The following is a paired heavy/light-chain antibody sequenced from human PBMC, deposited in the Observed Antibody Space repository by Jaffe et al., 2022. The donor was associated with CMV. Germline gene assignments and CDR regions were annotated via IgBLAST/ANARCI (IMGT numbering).Heavy chain of an antibody. V-gene: IGHV3-53*02. J-gene: IGHJ4*02. D-gene: IGHD6-19*01. Sequence: EVQLVETGGGSIQPGGSLRLSCAASGFTVSSNYISWVRQAPGKGLEWVSVIYSGGSTYYADSVKGRFTISRDNSKNTLYLQMNSLRADDTAVYYCARGGSGWNYFDYWGQGTLVTVSS. CDR2: IYSGGST. CDR3: ARGGSGWNYFDY. CDR1: GFTVSSNY.
Light chain of an antibody. V-gene: IGLV2-11*01. Sequence: QSALTQPRSVSGSRGQSVTISCTGTSSDVGGYNYVSWYQQHPGKAPKLIIYDGNKRPSGVPDRFSGSKSGNTASLTISGLQAEDEADYYYCSYTGTYTWVFGGGTKLTVL. J-gene: IGLJ3*02. CDR3: CSYTGTYTWV. CDR1: SSDVGGYNY. CDR2: DGN.